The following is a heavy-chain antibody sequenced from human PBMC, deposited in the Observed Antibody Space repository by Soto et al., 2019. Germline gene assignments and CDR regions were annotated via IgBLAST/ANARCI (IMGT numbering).Heavy chain of an antibody. J-gene: IGHJ6*02. CDR2: TSYDGSNT. D-gene: IGHD5-12*01. V-gene: IGHV3-30*01. CDR1: GFPFSSFA. CDR3: ARDGNRGYNWDYYYGMDA. Sequence: QVQLVESGGGVVQPGRSLRLSCAASGFPFSSFAMHWVRQAPGKGLECVAVTSYDGSNTYYADSVKGRVTISRDNSTNTLYLQMNSLRPEDTAVYYCARDGNRGYNWDYYYGMDAWGQGTTVTVSS.